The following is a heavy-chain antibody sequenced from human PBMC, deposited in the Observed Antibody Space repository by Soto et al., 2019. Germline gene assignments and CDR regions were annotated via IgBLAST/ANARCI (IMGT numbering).Heavy chain of an antibody. CDR1: GGTFSSYA. V-gene: IGHV1-69*13. CDR2: IIPIFGTA. CDR3: AGGYSSSWYKGLLDYYYGMDV. D-gene: IGHD6-13*01. Sequence: ASVKVSCKASGGTFSSYAISWVRQAPGQGLEWMGGIIPIFGTANYAQKFQGRVTITADESTSTAYMELSSLRSEDTAVYYCAGGYSSSWYKGLLDYYYGMDVWGQGTTVTDSS. J-gene: IGHJ6*02.